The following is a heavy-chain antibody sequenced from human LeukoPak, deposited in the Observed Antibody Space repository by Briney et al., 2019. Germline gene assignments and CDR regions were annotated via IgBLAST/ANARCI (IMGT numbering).Heavy chain of an antibody. CDR1: GFTFSSYG. J-gene: IGHJ4*02. CDR3: AKGAKGMSSSGYLFDY. CDR2: ISYDGSNK. V-gene: IGHV3-30*18. D-gene: IGHD6-13*01. Sequence: GGSLRLSCAASGFTFSSYGMHWVRQAPGKGLEWVAVISYDGSNKYYADSVKGRFTISRDNSKNTLYLQMNSLRAEDTAVYYCAKGAKGMSSSGYLFDYWGQGTLVTVSS.